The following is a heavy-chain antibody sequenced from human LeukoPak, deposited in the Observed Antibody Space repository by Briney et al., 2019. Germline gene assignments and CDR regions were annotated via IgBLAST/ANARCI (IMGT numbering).Heavy chain of an antibody. Sequence: PGGSLRLSCAASGFTVSSNYMSWVRQAPGKGLEWVSAISGSGGSTYYADSVKGRFTISRDNSKNTLYLQMNSLRAEDTAVYYCAKGGRYRPLDYWGQGTLVTVSS. V-gene: IGHV3-23*01. CDR3: AKGGRYRPLDY. CDR1: GFTVSSNY. J-gene: IGHJ4*02. CDR2: ISGSGGST. D-gene: IGHD5-18*01.